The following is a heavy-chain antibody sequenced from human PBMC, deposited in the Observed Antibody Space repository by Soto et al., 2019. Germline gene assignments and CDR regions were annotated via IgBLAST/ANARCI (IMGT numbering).Heavy chain of an antibody. CDR3: AKERCSSTSCYSLFEY. V-gene: IGHV3-23*01. CDR2: ISGSGGST. D-gene: IGHD2-2*02. Sequence: EVQLLESGGGLVQPGGSLRLSCAASGFTFSSYAMSWVRQAPGKGLGGVLAISGSGGSTYYADSVKGRLTISRDNYKNTLYLQMNSLRAEDTAVYYCAKERCSSTSCYSLFEYWGQGTLVTVSS. CDR1: GFTFSSYA. J-gene: IGHJ4*02.